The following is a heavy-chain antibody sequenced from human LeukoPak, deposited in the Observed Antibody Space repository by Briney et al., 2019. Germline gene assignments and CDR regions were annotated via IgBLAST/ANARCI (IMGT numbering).Heavy chain of an antibody. CDR3: ATDGAGFDT. CDR2: INIGGTNT. J-gene: IGHJ5*02. V-gene: IGHV3-11*01. Sequence: GGSLRLSCAASGFNFNDCYMSWIRQAPGKGLEWLSYINIGGTNTHYADSVKGRFTISRDNAKKSLYLEMNNLRAEDTAVYYCATDGAGFDTWGQGVLVTVSS. CDR1: GFNFNDCY.